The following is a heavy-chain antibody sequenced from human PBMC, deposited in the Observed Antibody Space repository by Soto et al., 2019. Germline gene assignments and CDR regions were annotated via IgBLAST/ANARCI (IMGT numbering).Heavy chain of an antibody. CDR2: ISSSGSTI. D-gene: IGHD6-13*01. V-gene: IGHV3-48*03. CDR1: GFTFSSYE. Sequence: GGSLRLSCAASGFTFSSYEMNWVRQAPGKGLEWVSYISSSGSTIYYADSVKGRFTISRDNAKNSLYLQMNSLRAEDTAVYYCARGPTRYSSSWYAWFDPWGQGTLVTVSS. CDR3: ARGPTRYSSSWYAWFDP. J-gene: IGHJ5*02.